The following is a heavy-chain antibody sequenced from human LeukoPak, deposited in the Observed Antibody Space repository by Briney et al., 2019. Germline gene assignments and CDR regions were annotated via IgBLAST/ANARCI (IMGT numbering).Heavy chain of an antibody. Sequence: GGSLRLSCAASGFTFSSYAMSWVRQAPGKGLEWVSAISGSGGSTYYADSVKGRFTISRNNSKNTLYLQMNSLRAEDTAVYYCAKDSTYCSGGSCSPNDAFDIWGQGTMVTVSS. D-gene: IGHD2-15*01. V-gene: IGHV3-23*01. CDR3: AKDSTYCSGGSCSPNDAFDI. J-gene: IGHJ3*02. CDR2: ISGSGGST. CDR1: GFTFSSYA.